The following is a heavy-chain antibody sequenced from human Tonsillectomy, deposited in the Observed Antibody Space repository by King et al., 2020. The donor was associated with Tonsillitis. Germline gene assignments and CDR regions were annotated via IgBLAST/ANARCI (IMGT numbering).Heavy chain of an antibody. CDR1: GGSISSGGYY. CDR2: IYYSGST. D-gene: IGHD3-10*01. Sequence: QLQESGPGLVKPSQTLSLTCTVSGGSISSGGYYWSWIRQHPGKGLEWIGYIYYSGSTYYNPSLKSRVTISVDTSKNQFSLKLSSVTAADTAVYYCARAPMGTVRGVIIFDYWGQGTLVTVSS. J-gene: IGHJ4*02. V-gene: IGHV4-31*03. CDR3: ARAPMGTVRGVIIFDY.